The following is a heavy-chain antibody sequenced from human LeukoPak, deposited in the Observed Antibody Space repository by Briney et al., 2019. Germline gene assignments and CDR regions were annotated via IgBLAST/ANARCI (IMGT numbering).Heavy chain of an antibody. CDR3: ARQQMYYFDY. D-gene: IGHD6-13*01. Sequence: PSETLSLTCTVSGGSISSSNYYWGWLRQPPGKGLEWIGSFYYSGSTYYNPSLKSRVTISVDTSKNQFSLKLSSVTAADTAVYYCARQQMYYFDYWGQGTLVTVSS. CDR2: FYYSGST. CDR1: GGSISSSNYY. J-gene: IGHJ4*02. V-gene: IGHV4-39*07.